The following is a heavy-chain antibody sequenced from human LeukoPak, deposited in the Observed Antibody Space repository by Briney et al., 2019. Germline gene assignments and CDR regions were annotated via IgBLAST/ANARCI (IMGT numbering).Heavy chain of an antibody. CDR2: IKSKVDGERT. J-gene: IGHJ4*02. D-gene: IGHD5-18*01. V-gene: IGHV3-15*01. CDR1: GFTFRNAS. CDR3: AHRNTEMVRVDY. Sequence: GGSLRLSCVVSGFTFRNASMTWVRQAAGRGLEWVGRIKSKVDGERTDYASAVKGRFTISRDDSTNTLFLQMNNLKTEDTAVYFCAHRNTEMVRVDYWGQGTLVTAS.